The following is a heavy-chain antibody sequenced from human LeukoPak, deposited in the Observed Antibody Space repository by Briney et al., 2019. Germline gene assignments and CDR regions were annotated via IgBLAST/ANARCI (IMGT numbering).Heavy chain of an antibody. CDR1: GYSISSGYY. J-gene: IGHJ4*02. D-gene: IGHD4-23*01. V-gene: IGHV4-38-2*02. CDR3: ARDSDGGNPPGPFDY. Sequence: PSETLSLTCTVSGYSISSGYYWGWIRQPPWKGLEWIGSIYHSGSTYYNPSLKSRVTISVDTSKNQFSLKLSSVTAADTAVYYCARDSDGGNPPGPFDYWGQGTLVTVSS. CDR2: IYHSGST.